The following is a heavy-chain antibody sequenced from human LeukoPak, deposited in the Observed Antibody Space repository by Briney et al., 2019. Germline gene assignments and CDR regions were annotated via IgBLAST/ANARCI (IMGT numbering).Heavy chain of an antibody. CDR1: GFTFSSYS. Sequence: GGSLRLSCAASGFTFSSYSMNWDRQAPGKGLEWVSSISSSSSYIYYADSVKGRFTISRDNAKNSLYLQMNSLRAEDTAVYYCARDRNWGTPRAFDYWGQGTLVTVSS. CDR2: ISSSSSYI. CDR3: ARDRNWGTPRAFDY. V-gene: IGHV3-21*01. D-gene: IGHD7-27*01. J-gene: IGHJ4*02.